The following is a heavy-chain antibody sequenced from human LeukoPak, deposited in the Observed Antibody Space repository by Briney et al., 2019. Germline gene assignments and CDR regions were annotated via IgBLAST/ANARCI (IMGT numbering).Heavy chain of an antibody. J-gene: IGHJ4*02. D-gene: IGHD2-15*01. CDR2: ISGSGGST. V-gene: IGHV3-23*01. CDR1: GFTFSSYA. CDR3: AKDLVVVAATPGNYFDY. Sequence: GGSLRLSCAASGFTFSSYAMSWVRQAPGKGLEWVSAISGSGGSTYYADSVKGRFTISRGNSKNTLYLQMNSLRAEDTAVYYCAKDLVVVAATPGNYFDYWGQGTLVTVSS.